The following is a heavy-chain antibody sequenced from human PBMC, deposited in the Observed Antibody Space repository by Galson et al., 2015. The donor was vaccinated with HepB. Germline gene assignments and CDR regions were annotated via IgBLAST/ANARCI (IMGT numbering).Heavy chain of an antibody. CDR1: GFTFDDYA. J-gene: IGHJ4*02. Sequence: SLRLSCAASGFTFDDYAMHWVRQAPGKGLEWVSGINWNSGNIGYADSVKGRFTISRDNAKNSLYLQMNSLRAEDTALYYCAKDNDYGGNYFDYWGQGTLVTVSS. CDR2: INWNSGNI. D-gene: IGHD4-23*01. CDR3: AKDNDYGGNYFDY. V-gene: IGHV3-9*01.